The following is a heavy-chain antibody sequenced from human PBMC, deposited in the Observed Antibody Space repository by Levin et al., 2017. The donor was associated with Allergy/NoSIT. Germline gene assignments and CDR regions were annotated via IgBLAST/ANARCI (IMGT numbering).Heavy chain of an antibody. D-gene: IGHD6-13*01. V-gene: IGHV4-59*01. CDR3: ARDHGSSWFIFDY. CDR2: IYYSGST. J-gene: IGHJ4*02. CDR1: GGSISSYY. Sequence: NASETLSLTCTVSGGSISSYYWSWIRQPPGKGLEWIGYIYYSGSTNYNPSLKSRVTISVDTSKNQFSLKLSSVTAADTAVYYCARDHGSSWFIFDYWGQGTLVTVSS.